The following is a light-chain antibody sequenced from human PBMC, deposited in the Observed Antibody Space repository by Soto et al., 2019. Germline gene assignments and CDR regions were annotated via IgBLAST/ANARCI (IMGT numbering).Light chain of an antibody. J-gene: IGKJ5*01. CDR2: GAS. CDR3: QQANSFPIT. V-gene: IGKV3-20*01. CDR1: QSVGSSH. Sequence: DIVLSQSTGTLSLSQGERATLSCRASQSVGSSHLAWYQHKPGQAPRLLIYGASSRATGIPDRFSGSGSGTDFTLTISCLQPEDFAPYYSQQANSFPITFCHGTRLEIK.